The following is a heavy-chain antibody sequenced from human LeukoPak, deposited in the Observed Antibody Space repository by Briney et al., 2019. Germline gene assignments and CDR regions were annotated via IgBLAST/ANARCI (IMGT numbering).Heavy chain of an antibody. CDR3: ARVSVSVGATPDY. D-gene: IGHD1-26*01. J-gene: IGHJ4*02. Sequence: GSLRLSCVAAGFTFRSYSMNWVRQAPGKGLEWVSSISSSSSYIYYADSVKGRFTISRDNAKNSLYLQMNSLRVEDTAVYYCARVSVSVGATPDYWGQGTLVTVSS. CDR1: GFTFRSYS. CDR2: ISSSSSYI. V-gene: IGHV3-21*06.